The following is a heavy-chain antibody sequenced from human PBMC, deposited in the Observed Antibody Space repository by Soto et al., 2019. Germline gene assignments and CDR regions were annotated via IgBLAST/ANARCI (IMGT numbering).Heavy chain of an antibody. J-gene: IGHJ1*01. CDR2: IYYSGST. D-gene: IGHD2-15*01. V-gene: IGHV4-39*01. CDR3: ARRSHVVPGYFQH. CDR1: GGSISSSSYY. Sequence: QLQLQESGPGLVKPSETLSLTCTVSGGSISSSSYYWGWIRQPPGKGLEWIGSIYYSGSTYYNPSLKSRVTISVDTYKNQFSLKLSSVTAADTAVYYCARRSHVVPGYFQHWGQGTLVTVSS.